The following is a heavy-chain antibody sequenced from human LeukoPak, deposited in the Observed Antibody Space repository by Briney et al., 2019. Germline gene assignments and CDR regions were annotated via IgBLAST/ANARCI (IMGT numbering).Heavy chain of an antibody. J-gene: IGHJ6*02. CDR3: ARGRRAVAGYYYYYGLDV. Sequence: GGALRLSCAASGFTFSSYSMNWVRQAPGKGLEWVSSISSSSSYIYYADSVKGRFTISRDNAKNSLYLQMNSLRAEDKAVYYCARGRRAVAGYYYYYGLDVWGQGTTVTVSS. D-gene: IGHD6-19*01. CDR1: GFTFSSYS. V-gene: IGHV3-21*01. CDR2: ISSSSSYI.